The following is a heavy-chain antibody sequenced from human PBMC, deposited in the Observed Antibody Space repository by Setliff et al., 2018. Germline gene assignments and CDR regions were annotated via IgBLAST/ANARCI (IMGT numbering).Heavy chain of an antibody. CDR1: GFTFSKYG. V-gene: IGHV3-30*02. D-gene: IGHD3-10*01. CDR3: RLWFGELSRDY. CDR2: IRYDGSNK. Sequence: GGSLRLSCAASGFTFSKYGMYWVRQAPGKGLEWVAFIRYDGSNKYYADSVKGRFTISRDNSKNILSLQMNSLRGEDTAVYYCRLWFGELSRDYWGPGTLVTVSS. J-gene: IGHJ4*02.